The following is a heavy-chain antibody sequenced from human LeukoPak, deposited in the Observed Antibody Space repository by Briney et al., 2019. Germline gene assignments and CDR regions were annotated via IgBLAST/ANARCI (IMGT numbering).Heavy chain of an antibody. Sequence: SVKVSCMASGGTLISYALSWVRQAPGQGREWMGMIIPILGIANYAQKFQGRVTITGDKSTSTAYMELSSLRSEDTAVYYCARARFSGGSARIYYYYGMDVWGQGTTVTVSS. J-gene: IGHJ6*02. CDR1: GGTLISYA. V-gene: IGHV1-69*04. CDR3: ARARFSGGSARIYYYYGMDV. CDR2: IIPILGIA. D-gene: IGHD4-23*01.